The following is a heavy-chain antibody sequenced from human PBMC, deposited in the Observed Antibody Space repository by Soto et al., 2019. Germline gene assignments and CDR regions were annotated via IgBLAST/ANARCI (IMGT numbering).Heavy chain of an antibody. CDR2: ISGSGGST. J-gene: IGHJ1*01. Sequence: PGGSLRLSCAASGFTFGTYAMSWVRQAPGKGLEWVSAISGSGGSTYYADSVKGRFTISRDNSKNTLYLQMNSLRAEDTAVYYCAKDNGSYYRYFQHWGQGTLVTVSS. D-gene: IGHD1-26*01. V-gene: IGHV3-23*01. CDR1: GFTFGTYA. CDR3: AKDNGSYYRYFQH.